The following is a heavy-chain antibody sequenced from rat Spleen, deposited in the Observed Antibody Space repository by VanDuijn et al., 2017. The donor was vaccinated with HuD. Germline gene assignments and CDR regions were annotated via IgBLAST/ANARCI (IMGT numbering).Heavy chain of an antibody. CDR3: ARLATDYFDY. Sequence: EVQLVESGGGLVQPGGSLKLSCAASGFTFSDYYMAWVRQAPKKGLEWVASISYEGSGTYYGDSVKGRFTISRDTARNTLYLQMDSLRAEDTATNYCARLATDYFDYWGQGVMLTVSP. V-gene: IGHV5-22*01. CDR2: ISYEGSGT. D-gene: IGHD3-4*01. CDR1: GFTFSDYY. J-gene: IGHJ2*01.